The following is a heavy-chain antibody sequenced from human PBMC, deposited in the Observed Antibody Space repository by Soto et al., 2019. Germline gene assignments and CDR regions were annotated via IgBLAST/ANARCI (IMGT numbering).Heavy chain of an antibody. D-gene: IGHD3-10*01. CDR3: ARYLLRGVIDY. J-gene: IGHJ4*02. CDR1: GASITSRGYS. V-gene: IGHV4-30-2*01. CDR2: IYHSGDT. Sequence: QLQLQESGSRLVKPSQTLSLTCAVFGASITSRGYSWSWIRQPPGKGLEWIGYIYHSGDTFYNPSLRGRITISVDRSKNQFSLNLASVTAADTAVYYCARYLLRGVIDYWGQGSLVTVSS.